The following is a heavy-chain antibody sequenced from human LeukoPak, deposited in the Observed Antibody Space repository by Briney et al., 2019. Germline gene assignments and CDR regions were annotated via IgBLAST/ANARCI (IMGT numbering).Heavy chain of an antibody. J-gene: IGHJ4*02. CDR2: IYYSGST. CDR3: ARAPSSSSWRIDY. V-gene: IGHV4-59*01. Sequence: PSETLSLTCTVSGGSISSYYWSWVRQPPGKGLEWIGYIYYSGSTNYNPSLTSRVTISVDTSKNQFSLKLSSVTAADTAVYYCARAPSSSSWRIDYWGQGTLVTVSS. CDR1: GGSISSYY. D-gene: IGHD6-13*01.